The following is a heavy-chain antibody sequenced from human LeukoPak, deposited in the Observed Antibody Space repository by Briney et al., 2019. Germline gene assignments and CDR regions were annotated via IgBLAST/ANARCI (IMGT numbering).Heavy chain of an antibody. CDR3: AKDFSSSGYYFDY. D-gene: IGHD3-22*01. Sequence: GGSLRLSCAASGFTSSSYGMHWVRQAPGKGLEWVAVISYDGGNKYYADSVKGRFTISRDNSKNTLYLQMNSLRADDTAVYYCAKDFSSSGYYFDYWGQGTLVTVSS. CDR1: GFTSSSYG. J-gene: IGHJ4*02. V-gene: IGHV3-30*18. CDR2: ISYDGGNK.